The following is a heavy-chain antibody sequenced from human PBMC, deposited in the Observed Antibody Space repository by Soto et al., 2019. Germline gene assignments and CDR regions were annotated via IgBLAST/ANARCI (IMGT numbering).Heavy chain of an antibody. CDR2: INHSGST. CDR3: ARCSRISNWFDP. Sequence: QVQLQQWGAGLLKPSETLSLTCAVYGRSFSGYYWSWIRQPPGKGLEWIGEINHSGSTNYNPSLKSRVTTSVDTSKNQFALKLSSVTAADTAVYYCARCSRISNWFDPWGQGTLVTVSS. D-gene: IGHD1-20*01. CDR1: GRSFSGYY. V-gene: IGHV4-34*01. J-gene: IGHJ5*02.